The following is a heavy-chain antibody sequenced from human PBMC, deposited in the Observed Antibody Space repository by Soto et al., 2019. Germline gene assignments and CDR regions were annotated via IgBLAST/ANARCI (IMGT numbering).Heavy chain of an antibody. D-gene: IGHD3-22*01. CDR2: IYHSGST. CDR1: GFSISSGGYS. V-gene: IGHV4-30-2*01. J-gene: IGHJ5*02. CDR3: ARGGEYYYDSSGYSPNWFDP. Sequence: SETLSLTCAVSGFSISSGGYSWSWIRQPPGKGLEWIGYIYHSGSTYYNPSLKSRVTISVDRSKNQFSLKLSSVTAADTAVYYCARGGEYYYDSSGYSPNWFDPWGQGTLVTVSS.